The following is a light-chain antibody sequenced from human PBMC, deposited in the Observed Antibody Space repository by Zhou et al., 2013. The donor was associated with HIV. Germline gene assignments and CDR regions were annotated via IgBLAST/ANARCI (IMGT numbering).Light chain of an antibody. J-gene: IGKJ2*01. Sequence: EIVLTQSPGTLSLSPGERATLSCRASQSVSSNYIAWYQQKPGQAPRLLIYGTSTRATGIPDRFSGSGSGTDFTLTISRLEPEDFALYYCEQYGVSPYTFGPGTKLEI. CDR3: EQYGVSPYT. V-gene: IGKV3-20*01. CDR1: QSVSSNY. CDR2: GTS.